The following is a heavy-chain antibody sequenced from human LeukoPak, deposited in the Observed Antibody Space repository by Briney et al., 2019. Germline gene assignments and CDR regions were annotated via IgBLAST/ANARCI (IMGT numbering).Heavy chain of an antibody. CDR1: GFTFDRYD. CDR3: AGGRGQIINY. CDR2: IGNAADT. V-gene: IGHV3-13*01. D-gene: IGHD3-10*01. Sequence: GGSLRLSCAVSGFTFDRYDMHWVRQPTGKGLEWVSAIGNAADTYYAGSVKGRFTISRENARNSLYLQMNALRAGDTAIHFCAGGRGQIINYWGQGTLVTVSS. J-gene: IGHJ4*02.